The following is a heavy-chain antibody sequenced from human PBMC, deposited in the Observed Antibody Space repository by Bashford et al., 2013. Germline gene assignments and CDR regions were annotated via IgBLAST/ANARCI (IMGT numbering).Heavy chain of an antibody. J-gene: IGHJ4*02. CDR1: GGTFSSYA. D-gene: IGHD6-19*01. Sequence: VASVKVSCKASGGTFSSYAISWVRQAPGQGLEWMGGIIPILGIANYAQKFQGRVTITRDTSASTAYMELSSLRSEDTAVYYCARYGGWLALGYWGQGTLVTVSS. CDR3: ARYGGWLALGY. V-gene: IGHV1-69*10. CDR2: IIPILGIA.